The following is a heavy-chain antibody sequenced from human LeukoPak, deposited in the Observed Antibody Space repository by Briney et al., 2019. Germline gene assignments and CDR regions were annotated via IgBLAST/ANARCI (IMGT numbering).Heavy chain of an antibody. J-gene: IGHJ4*02. CDR3: ARGATGNFDY. D-gene: IGHD1-26*01. V-gene: IGHV4-39*01. Sequence: PSETLSLTCTVSGGSISSGSYYWTWIRQPPGKGLEWIGSIYYSGSTYYNPSLKSRVTISVDTSKNQFSLKLSSVTAADTAVYYCARGATGNFDYWGQGTLVTVSS. CDR1: GGSISSGSYY. CDR2: IYYSGST.